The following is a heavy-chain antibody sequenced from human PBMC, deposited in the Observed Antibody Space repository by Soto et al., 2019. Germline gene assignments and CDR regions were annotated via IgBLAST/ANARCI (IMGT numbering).Heavy chain of an antibody. CDR1: GGSFSGYY. CDR2: INNRGST. D-gene: IGHD6-25*01. V-gene: IGHV4-34*01. J-gene: IGHJ6*02. Sequence: QVQLQQWGAGLLKPSETLSLTCAVYGGSFSGYYWRWIRQPPGKGLEWVGEINNRGSTNYNPSPKRRVTISVDTSKNQFSLKLNSVTAADTAVYYCARGSRVKIPAASGRDYYYQGLDVWGQGTAVTVSS. CDR3: ARGSRVKIPAASGRDYYYQGLDV.